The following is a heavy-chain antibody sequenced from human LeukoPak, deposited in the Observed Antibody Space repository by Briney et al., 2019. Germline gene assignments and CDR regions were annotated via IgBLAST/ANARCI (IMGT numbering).Heavy chain of an antibody. V-gene: IGHV4-59*01. CDR3: ARGRVGATSWFDP. J-gene: IGHJ5*02. Sequence: SETLSLTCTVSGGSISSYYWSGIRQPPGKGLEWIGYIYYSGSTNYNPSLKSRVTISVDTSKNQFSLKLSSVTAADTAVYYCARGRVGATSWFDPWGQGTLVTVSS. CDR2: IYYSGST. CDR1: GGSISSYY. D-gene: IGHD1-26*01.